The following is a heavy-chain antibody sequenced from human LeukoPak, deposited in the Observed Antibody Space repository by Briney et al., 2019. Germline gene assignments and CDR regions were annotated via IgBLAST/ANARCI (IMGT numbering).Heavy chain of an antibody. J-gene: IGHJ4*02. V-gene: IGHV3-74*01. CDR1: GFIFSSNW. Sequence: GGSLRLSCAASGFIFSSNWMHWVRQAPGKGLVWVSRISGDGRSTTYADSVKGRFTISRDNAKNTLYLQMNSLRAEDTAVYYCARAPWELDDWGQGTLVAVSS. CDR2: ISGDGRST. D-gene: IGHD1-26*01. CDR3: ARAPWELDD.